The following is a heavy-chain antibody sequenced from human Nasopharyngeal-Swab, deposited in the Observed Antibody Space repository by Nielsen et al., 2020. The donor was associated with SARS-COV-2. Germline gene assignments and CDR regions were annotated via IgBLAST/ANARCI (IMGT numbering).Heavy chain of an antibody. CDR2: INPNSGGT. Sequence: ASVKVSCKVSGYTLTELSMHWVRQAPGQGLEWMGRINPNSGGTNYAQKFQGRVTMTRDTSISTAYMELSRLRSDDTAVYYCARGYYYDSLDAFDIWGQGTMVTVSS. CDR1: GYTLTELS. D-gene: IGHD3-22*01. CDR3: ARGYYYDSLDAFDI. V-gene: IGHV1-2*06. J-gene: IGHJ3*02.